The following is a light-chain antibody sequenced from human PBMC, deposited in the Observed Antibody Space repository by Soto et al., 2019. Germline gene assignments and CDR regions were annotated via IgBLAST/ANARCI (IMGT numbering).Light chain of an antibody. V-gene: IGLV2-14*01. CDR3: SAYTARSTLV. Sequence: QSALTQPASVSGSAGQSITISCSGTMRDVGAYNLVSWYQQHPGTAPKLIIYEVRNRPSGISSRFSGSRSGNTASLTISGLQPEDEGDYYXSAYTARSTLVFGGGTKLTVL. CDR1: MRDVGAYNL. CDR2: EVR. J-gene: IGLJ3*02.